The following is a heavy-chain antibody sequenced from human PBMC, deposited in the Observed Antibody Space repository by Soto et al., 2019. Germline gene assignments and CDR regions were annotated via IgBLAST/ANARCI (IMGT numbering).Heavy chain of an antibody. J-gene: IGHJ4*02. Sequence: GGSLRLSCAVSGFTFSDAWMSWVRQAPGKGLEWVGRIKRNTDGGTTDYAAPVKGRFTISRDDSEHTLYLQMNSLKTEDTAVYYCTTLGYWSGGTYYSMDYWGPGTLVTVSS. V-gene: IGHV3-15*01. CDR2: IKRNTDGGTT. CDR1: GFTFSDAW. D-gene: IGHD2-15*01. CDR3: TTLGYWSGGTYYSMDY.